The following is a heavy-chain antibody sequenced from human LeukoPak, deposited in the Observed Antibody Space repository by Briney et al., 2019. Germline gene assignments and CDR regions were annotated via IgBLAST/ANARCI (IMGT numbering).Heavy chain of an antibody. D-gene: IGHD3-22*01. J-gene: IGHJ4*02. CDR1: GYTFTSYY. V-gene: IGHV1-2*02. CDR3: ARYYYDSSGYYYVFDY. Sequence: PGASVKVSCKASGYTFTSYYMHWVRQAPGQGLEWMGWINPNSGGTNYAQKFQGRVTMTRDTSISTAYMELSRLRSDDTAVYYCARYYYDSSGYYYVFDYWGQGTLVTVSS. CDR2: INPNSGGT.